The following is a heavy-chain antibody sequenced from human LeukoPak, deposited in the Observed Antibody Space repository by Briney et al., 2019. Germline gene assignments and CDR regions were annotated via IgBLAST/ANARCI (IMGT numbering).Heavy chain of an antibody. J-gene: IGHJ4*02. Sequence: PGGSLRLSCAASGFTFSNTWMSWVRQAPGKGLEWVGRIKSKTDGGTTDYAAPVKGRFTISRDDSENTLYLQMNSLKSEDTAVYYCTTELRWDLPSRHYWGQGTLVTVSS. D-gene: IGHD5-12*01. CDR1: GFTFSNTW. CDR3: TTELRWDLPSRHY. V-gene: IGHV3-15*01. CDR2: IKSKTDGGTT.